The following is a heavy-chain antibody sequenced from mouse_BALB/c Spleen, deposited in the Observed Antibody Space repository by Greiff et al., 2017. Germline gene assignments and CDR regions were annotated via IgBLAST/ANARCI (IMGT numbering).Heavy chain of an antibody. CDR3: ARHHGYDPYCFDY. CDR2: ISSGGSYT. J-gene: IGHJ2*01. Sequence: EVHLVESGGDLVKPGGSLKLSCAASGFTFSSYGMSWVRQTPDKRLEWVATISSGGSYTYYPDSVKGRFTISRDNAKNTLYLQMSSLKSEDTAMYYGARHHGYDPYCFDYGGQGTTVTVSS. V-gene: IGHV5-6*01. CDR1: GFTFSSYG. D-gene: IGHD2-2*01.